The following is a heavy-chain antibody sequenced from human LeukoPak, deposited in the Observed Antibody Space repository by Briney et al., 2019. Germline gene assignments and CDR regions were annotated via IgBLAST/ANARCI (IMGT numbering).Heavy chain of an antibody. CDR2: IRSKAYGGTT. J-gene: IGHJ5*02. D-gene: IGHD2-15*01. V-gene: IGHV3-49*04. CDR1: GFTFGDYT. Sequence: GGSLRLSCTTSGFTFGDYTMSWVRQAPGEGLEWVGSIRSKAYGGTTEYAASVKGRFTISRDDSKNIAYLQMNSLKTEDTAMYYCTRGGGNRRYWFDPWGQGTLVTVSS. CDR3: TRGGGNRRYWFDP.